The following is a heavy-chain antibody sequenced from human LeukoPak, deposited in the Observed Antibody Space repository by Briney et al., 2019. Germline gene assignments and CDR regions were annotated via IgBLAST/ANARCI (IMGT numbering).Heavy chain of an antibody. CDR3: ARARGSGSPSYYYGMDV. V-gene: IGHV4-34*01. CDR2: INHSGST. J-gene: IGHJ6*02. D-gene: IGHD3-10*01. Sequence: KPSETLSLTCAVYGGSFSGYYWSWIRQPPGKGLEWIGEINHSGSTNYNPSLKSRVTISVDTSKNHFSLKLSSVTAADTAVYYCARARGSGSPSYYYGMDVWGQGTTVTVSS. CDR1: GGSFSGYY.